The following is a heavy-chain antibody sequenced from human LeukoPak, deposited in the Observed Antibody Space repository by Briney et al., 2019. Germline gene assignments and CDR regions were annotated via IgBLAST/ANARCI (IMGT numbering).Heavy chain of an antibody. V-gene: IGHV4-4*07. CDR2: IYTSGST. Sequence: SETLSLTCTVSGGSISSYYWSWIRQPAGKGLEWIGRIYTSGSTNYNPSHKSRVTMSVDTSKNQFSLKLSSVTAADTAVYYCVGGYDYVADYWGQGTLVTVSS. CDR1: GGSISSYY. J-gene: IGHJ4*02. D-gene: IGHD5-12*01. CDR3: VGGYDYVADY.